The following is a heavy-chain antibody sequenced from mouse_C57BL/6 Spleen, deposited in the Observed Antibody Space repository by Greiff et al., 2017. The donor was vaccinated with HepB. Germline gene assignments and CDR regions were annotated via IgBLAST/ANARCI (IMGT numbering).Heavy chain of an antibody. CDR1: GYTFTSYG. CDR3: ARDGITTVVAPYYFDY. J-gene: IGHJ2*01. V-gene: IGHV1-81*01. Sequence: VQLQQSGAELARPGASVKLSCKASGYTFTSYGISWVKQRTGQGLEWIGEIYPRSGNTYYNEKFKGKATLTADKSSRTAYMELRSLPSEDSAVYFCARDGITTVVAPYYFDYWGQGTTLTVSS. CDR2: IYPRSGNT. D-gene: IGHD1-1*01.